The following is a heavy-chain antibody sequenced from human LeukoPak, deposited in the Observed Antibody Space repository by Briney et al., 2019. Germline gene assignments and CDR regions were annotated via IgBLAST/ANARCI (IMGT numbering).Heavy chain of an antibody. CDR2: ISGSSGII. CDR3: ARDDCSSTSCYVLYN. J-gene: IGHJ4*02. CDR1: GFTFNTYT. Sequence: PGGSLRLSCAASGFTFNTYTMNWVRQAPGKGLEWVSYISGSSGIIDYADSVKGRFTISRDNSKNTLYLQMNSLRAEDTAVYYCARDDCSSTSCYVLYNWGQGTLVTVSS. V-gene: IGHV3-48*01. D-gene: IGHD2-2*01.